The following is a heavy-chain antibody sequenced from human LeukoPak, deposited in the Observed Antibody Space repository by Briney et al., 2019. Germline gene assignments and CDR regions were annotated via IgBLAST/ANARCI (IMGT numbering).Heavy chain of an antibody. V-gene: IGHV4-4*02. CDR3: ARGLRERGNYYDSSGDPYYYYYMDV. J-gene: IGHJ6*03. CDR2: IYHSGST. D-gene: IGHD3-22*01. CDR1: GGSISSSNW. Sequence: SETLSLTCAVSGGSISSSNWWSWVRQSPGKGLEWIGEIYHSGSTNYNPSLKSRVTMSVDTSKNQFSLKLSSVTAADTAVYYCARGLRERGNYYDSSGDPYYYYYMDVWGKGTTVTISS.